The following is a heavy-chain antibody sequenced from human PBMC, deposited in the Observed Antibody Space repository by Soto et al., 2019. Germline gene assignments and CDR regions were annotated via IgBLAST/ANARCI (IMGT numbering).Heavy chain of an antibody. V-gene: IGHV4-59*08. Sequence: SATLSLTCSDSGGSISSYDWSWCRQPPGKGLEWIGYIYYSGSTNYNPSLKSRVTISVDTSKNQFSLKLSSVTAADTAVYYCARSAYYYGSGSYFGFDPWGQGTLVTVS. J-gene: IGHJ5*02. CDR3: ARSAYYYGSGSYFGFDP. D-gene: IGHD3-10*01. CDR1: GGSISSYD. CDR2: IYYSGST.